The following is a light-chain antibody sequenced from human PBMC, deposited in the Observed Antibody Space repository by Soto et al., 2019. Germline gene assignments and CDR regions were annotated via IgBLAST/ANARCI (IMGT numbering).Light chain of an antibody. CDR3: QQRSNWPRRT. V-gene: IGKV3-11*01. Sequence: EIVLTQSPATLSLSPGERATLSCRASQSVSSYVAWYQQKPGQAPRLLIYDASNRATGIPARFSGSGSGTDFTITISSLEPEDFAVYYCQQRSNWPRRTFGQGTKLEIK. CDR1: QSVSSY. J-gene: IGKJ2*02. CDR2: DAS.